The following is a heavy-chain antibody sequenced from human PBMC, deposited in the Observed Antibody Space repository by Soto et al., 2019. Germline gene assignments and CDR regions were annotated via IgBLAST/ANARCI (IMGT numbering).Heavy chain of an antibody. CDR1: GYSFTSYS. J-gene: IGHJ4*02. D-gene: IGHD2-15*01. CDR3: ARAGVVVAATPWYFDY. V-gene: IGHV5-51*01. CDR2: IYPGDSDT. Sequence: GESLKISCKGSGYSFTSYSIGSVRQMPGKGLEWMGIIYPGDSDTKYSPSFHGQVTISADKSISTAYLQWSSLKASDNAMYYCARAGVVVAATPWYFDYWGQGTLVSVSS.